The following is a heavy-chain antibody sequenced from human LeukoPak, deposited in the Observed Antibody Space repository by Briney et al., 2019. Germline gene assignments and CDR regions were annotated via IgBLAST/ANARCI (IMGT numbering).Heavy chain of an antibody. Sequence: GGSLRLSCAASGFTFSNYGMHWVRQARGKGLEWVAVISYDGSAEYYADSVKGRFAIYRDNSRNTPYLQMNSLRPEDTAVYYCAKELTRGSSWYEDYWGQGTQVTVSS. CDR2: ISYDGSAE. CDR3: AKELTRGSSWYEDY. D-gene: IGHD6-13*01. J-gene: IGHJ4*02. V-gene: IGHV3-30*18. CDR1: GFTFSNYG.